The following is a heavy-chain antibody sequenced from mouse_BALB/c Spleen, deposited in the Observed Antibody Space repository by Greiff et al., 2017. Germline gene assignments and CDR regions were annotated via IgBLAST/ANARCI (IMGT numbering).Heavy chain of an antibody. CDR1: GHTFTSYW. CDR2: INPSTGYT. J-gene: IGHJ2*01. CDR3: ARRSSDWDGGNY. D-gene: IGHD4-1*01. Sequence: QVQLQQSGAELAKPGASVKMSCKASGHTFTSYWMHWVKQRPGQGLEWIGYINPSTGYTEYNQKFKDKATLTADKSSSTAYMQLSSLTSDDSAVYYCARRSSDWDGGNYWGQGTTLTVSS. V-gene: IGHV1-7*01.